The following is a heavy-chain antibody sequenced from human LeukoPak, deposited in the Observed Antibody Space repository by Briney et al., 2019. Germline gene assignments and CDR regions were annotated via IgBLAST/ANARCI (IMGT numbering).Heavy chain of an antibody. D-gene: IGHD3-3*02. V-gene: IGHV3-53*01. CDR1: GFTVSNNY. Sequence: GGSLRLSCAASGFTVSNNYMNWVRQAPGKGLEWVSILYSGGSTYYADSVKGRFAISRDNSNNTLSLQMNSLRAEDTAVYYCARVGDHFHWYFDLWGRGTLVTVSS. CDR3: ARVGDHFHWYFDL. J-gene: IGHJ2*01. CDR2: LYSGGST.